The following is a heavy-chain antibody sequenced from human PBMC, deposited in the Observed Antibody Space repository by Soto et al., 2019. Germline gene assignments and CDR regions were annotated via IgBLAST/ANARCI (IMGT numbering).Heavy chain of an antibody. Sequence: GGSLRLSCAASGFTFSNYAMSWVRQAPGKGLEWVSIISGGDGSTYYAYYADSVKGRFTISRDNSKNTLYLQMNSLRAEDTAEYYCTTTSLTVALKYFDNCGQGTLVTLPS. V-gene: IGHV3-23*01. D-gene: IGHD3-22*01. CDR2: ISGGDGSTYYA. J-gene: IGHJ4*02. CDR1: GFTFSNYA. CDR3: TTTSLTVALKYFDN.